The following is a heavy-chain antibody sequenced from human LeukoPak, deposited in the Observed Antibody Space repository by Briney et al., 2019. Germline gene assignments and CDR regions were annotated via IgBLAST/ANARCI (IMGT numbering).Heavy chain of an antibody. J-gene: IGHJ4*02. V-gene: IGHV4-30-2*01. Sequence: SETLSLTCTVSGGSISSGGYYWSWIRQPPGKGLEWIGYIYHSGSTYYNPSLKSRVTISVDRSKNQFSLKLSSVTAADTAVYYCARDFPFDYWGQGTLVTVSS. CDR1: GGSISSGGYY. CDR3: ARDFPFDY. CDR2: IYHSGST.